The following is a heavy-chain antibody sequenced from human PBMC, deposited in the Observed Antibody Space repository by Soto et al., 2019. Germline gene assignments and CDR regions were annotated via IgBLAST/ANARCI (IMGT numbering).Heavy chain of an antibody. Sequence: SETLSLTCTVSGGSISSYYWSWIRQPPGKGLEWIGYIYYSGSTNYNPSLKSRVTISVDTSKNQFSLKLSSVTAADTAVYYCARDSGYSSSIPGIAAAGTFDYWGQGTLVTVSS. J-gene: IGHJ4*02. CDR1: GGSISSYY. CDR3: ARDSGYSSSIPGIAAAGTFDY. V-gene: IGHV4-59*01. D-gene: IGHD6-13*01. CDR2: IYYSGST.